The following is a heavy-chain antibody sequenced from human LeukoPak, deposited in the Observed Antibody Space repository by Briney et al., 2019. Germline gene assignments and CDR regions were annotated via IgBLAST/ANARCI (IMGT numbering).Heavy chain of an antibody. CDR3: AKDLYYYGSGSYYTFDY. CDR1: GFDFYTYG. J-gene: IGHJ4*02. Sequence: GGSLRLSCAASGFDFYTYGMHWVRQAPGKGLEWVAVISYDGNKKYYVDSVKGRFTISRDNSKNTLFLQMNSLRTEDTAMYYCAKDLYYYGSGSYYTFDYWGQGTLVTVSS. CDR2: ISYDGNKK. V-gene: IGHV3-30*18. D-gene: IGHD3-10*01.